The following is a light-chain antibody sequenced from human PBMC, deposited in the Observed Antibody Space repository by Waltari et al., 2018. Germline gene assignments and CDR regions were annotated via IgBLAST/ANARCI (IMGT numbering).Light chain of an antibody. Sequence: QSILPQPPSVSGAPGQRVTIPCPGSRSNIGAGHDVHWYQEFPGTGPKLLIYGNNNRPSGVPDRFSGSKSGTSASLTITGLQAEDEADYYCQSFDTSLSHGVVFGGGTKVTVL. CDR2: GNN. V-gene: IGLV1-40*02. CDR1: RSNIGAGHD. CDR3: QSFDTSLSHGVV. J-gene: IGLJ3*02.